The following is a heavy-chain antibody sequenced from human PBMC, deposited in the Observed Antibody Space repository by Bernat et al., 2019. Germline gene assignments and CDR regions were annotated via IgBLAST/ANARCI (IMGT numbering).Heavy chain of an antibody. CDR1: GFTFSNAW. V-gene: IGHV3-15*01. Sequence: EVQLVESGGGLVKPGGSLRLSCAASGFTFSNAWMSWVRQAPGKGLEWVGRIKSKTDGGTTDYAAPVKGRFTISRDDSKNTLYLQMNSLKTEDTAVYYCTTESANPQLRYFDWLAREGYWGQGTLVTVSS. CDR3: TTESANPQLRYFDWLAREGY. D-gene: IGHD3-9*01. J-gene: IGHJ4*02. CDR2: IKSKTDGGTT.